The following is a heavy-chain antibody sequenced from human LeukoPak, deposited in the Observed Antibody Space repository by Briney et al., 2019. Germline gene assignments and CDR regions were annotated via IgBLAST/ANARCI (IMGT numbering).Heavy chain of an antibody. D-gene: IGHD4-17*01. CDR1: GFTFSSYG. V-gene: IGHV3-33*01. CDR3: ASLNSPMTTDDAFDI. J-gene: IGHJ3*02. Sequence: GGSLRLSCAASGFTFSSYGMHWVRQAPGKGLEWVAVIWYDGSNKYYADSVKGRFTISRDNSKNTLYLQMNSLRAEDTAVYYCASLNSPMTTDDAFDIWGQGTMVTVSS. CDR2: IWYDGSNK.